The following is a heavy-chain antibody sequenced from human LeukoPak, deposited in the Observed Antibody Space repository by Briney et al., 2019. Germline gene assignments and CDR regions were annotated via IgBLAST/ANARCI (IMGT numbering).Heavy chain of an antibody. CDR2: ISGSGGST. D-gene: IGHD3-3*01. CDR1: GFTFSSYA. Sequence: GGSLRLSCAASGFTFSSYAMSWVRQAPGKGLEWVSAISGSGGSTYYADSVKGRFTISRDNSKNTLYLQMDSLRAEDTAVYYCARDTYYDFWSGPDDYWGQGTLVTVSS. V-gene: IGHV3-23*01. J-gene: IGHJ4*02. CDR3: ARDTYYDFWSGPDDY.